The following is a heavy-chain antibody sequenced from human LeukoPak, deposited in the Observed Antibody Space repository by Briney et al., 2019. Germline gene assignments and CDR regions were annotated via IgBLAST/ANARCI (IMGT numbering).Heavy chain of an antibody. CDR3: AKDAGELPSLVFAFDI. CDR1: GFTFSSYA. D-gene: IGHD1-26*01. Sequence: PGGSLRLSCAASGFTFSSYAMSWVRQAPGKGLEWVSAISGSGGSTYYADSVKGRFTISRDNSKNKLYLQMNSLRAEDTAVYYCAKDAGELPSLVFAFDIWGQGTMVTVSS. V-gene: IGHV3-23*01. CDR2: ISGSGGST. J-gene: IGHJ3*02.